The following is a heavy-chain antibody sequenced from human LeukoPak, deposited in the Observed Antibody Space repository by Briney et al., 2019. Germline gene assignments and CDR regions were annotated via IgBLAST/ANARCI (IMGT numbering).Heavy chain of an antibody. CDR3: AKDLGDCSSTSCYIRFAFDI. Sequence: TGGSLRLSCAASGFTFSSYAMSWVRQAPGKGLEWVSAISGSGGSTYYADSVKGRFTISRDNSKNTLYLQMNSLRAEDTAVYYCAKDLGDCSSTSCYIRFAFDIWGQGTMVTVSS. D-gene: IGHD2-2*02. V-gene: IGHV3-23*01. CDR1: GFTFSSYA. J-gene: IGHJ3*02. CDR2: ISGSGGST.